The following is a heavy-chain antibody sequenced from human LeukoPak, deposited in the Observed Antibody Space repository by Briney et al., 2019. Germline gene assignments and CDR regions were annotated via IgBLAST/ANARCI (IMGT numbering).Heavy chain of an antibody. Sequence: GASVKVSCKASGYTFTSNYMHWVRQAPGQGLEWMGVINPTGGLTSYAHKFQGRITLTRDMSTSTDYLELSSLRSDDTAVYYCARGSHPTPHKTWGQGTLVTVSS. V-gene: IGHV1-46*01. CDR1: GYTFTSNY. J-gene: IGHJ5*02. CDR3: ARGSHPTPHKT. D-gene: IGHD2-15*01. CDR2: INPTGGLT.